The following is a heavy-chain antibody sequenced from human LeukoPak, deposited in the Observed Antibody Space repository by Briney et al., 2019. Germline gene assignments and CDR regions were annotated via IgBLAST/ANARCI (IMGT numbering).Heavy chain of an antibody. J-gene: IGHJ4*02. V-gene: IGHV3-30*03. CDR3: ASTRGSSYLFDY. D-gene: IGHD6-13*01. CDR2: ISYDGSNK. CDR1: GFTFSSYG. Sequence: PGGSLRLSCAASGFTFSSYGMHWVRQAPGKGLEWVAVISYDGSNKYYADSVKGRFTISRDNSKNTLYLQMNSLRAEDTAVYYCASTRGSSYLFDYWGQGTLVTVSS.